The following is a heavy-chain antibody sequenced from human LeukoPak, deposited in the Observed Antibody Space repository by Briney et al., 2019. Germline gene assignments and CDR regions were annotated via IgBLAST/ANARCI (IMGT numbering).Heavy chain of an antibody. V-gene: IGHV4-39*07. Sequence: SETLSLTCTVSGGSISSSSYYWGWIRQPPGKGLEWIGSIYYSGSTYYNPSLKSRVTISVDTSKNQFSLKLSSVTAADTAVYYCARDPTPYYYGSGSYYKKSNWFDPWGQGILVTVSS. CDR2: IYYSGST. D-gene: IGHD3-10*01. CDR1: GGSISSSSYY. J-gene: IGHJ5*02. CDR3: ARDPTPYYYGSGSYYKKSNWFDP.